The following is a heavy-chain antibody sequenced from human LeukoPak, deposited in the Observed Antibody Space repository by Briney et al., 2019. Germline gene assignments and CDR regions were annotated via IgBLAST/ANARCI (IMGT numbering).Heavy chain of an antibody. V-gene: IGHV3-33*01. CDR1: GFTFSSYG. Sequence: GGSLILSCAAPGFTFSSYGMHSVRQAPGKGLEWVAIIWFDGSNKYYADSVKGRFTISRDDSKNTLYLQMNSLRAEDTAVYYCARNGGNYILDYWGQGTLVTVSS. J-gene: IGHJ4*02. CDR2: IWFDGSNK. CDR3: ARNGGNYILDY. D-gene: IGHD4/OR15-4a*01.